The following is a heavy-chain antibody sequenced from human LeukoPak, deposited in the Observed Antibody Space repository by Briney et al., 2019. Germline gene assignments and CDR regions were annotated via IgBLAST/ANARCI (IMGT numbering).Heavy chain of an antibody. CDR1: GGSISSGGYY. D-gene: IGHD1-1*01. CDR3: ASGDNDPLFDY. V-gene: IGHV4-31*03. CDR2: IHYSGST. J-gene: IGHJ4*02. Sequence: SQTLSLTCTVSGGSISSGGYYWSWIRQHPGKGLEWIGSIHYSGSTNYNPSLQGRVTISLDTSRNQFSLKLSSVTAADTAVYYCASGDNDPLFDYWGQGTLVTVSS.